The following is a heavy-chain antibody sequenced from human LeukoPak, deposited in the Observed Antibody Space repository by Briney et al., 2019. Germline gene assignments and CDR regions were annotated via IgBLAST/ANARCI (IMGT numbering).Heavy chain of an antibody. CDR2: VYYSGTA. Sequence: SETLFLTCTVSGGSMRSYCWSWIRQPPGKGLELIGYVYYSGTANYNPSLESRVTILVDTSKNQFSLNLSSVTAADTAVYYCARTKSGWYYSDYWGQGTLVSVSS. V-gene: IGHV4-59*08. D-gene: IGHD6-19*01. CDR1: GGSMRSYC. CDR3: ARTKSGWYYSDY. J-gene: IGHJ4*02.